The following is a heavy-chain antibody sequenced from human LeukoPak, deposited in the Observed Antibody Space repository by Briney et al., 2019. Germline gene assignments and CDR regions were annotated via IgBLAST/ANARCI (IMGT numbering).Heavy chain of an antibody. D-gene: IGHD4-23*01. CDR3: ARATEYGGNPFGYYYYGMDV. J-gene: IGHJ6*02. CDR2: IIPIFGTA. CDR1: GGTFSSYA. Sequence: SVKVSCKASGGTFSSYAISWVRQAPGQGLEWMGGIIPIFGTANYAQKFQGRVTITADESTSTAYMELSSLRSEDTAVCYCARATEYGGNPFGYYYYGMDVWGQGTTVTVSS. V-gene: IGHV1-69*01.